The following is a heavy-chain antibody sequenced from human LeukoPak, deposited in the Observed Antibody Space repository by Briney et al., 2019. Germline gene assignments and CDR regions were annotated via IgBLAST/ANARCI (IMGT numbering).Heavy chain of an antibody. V-gene: IGHV3-7*01. CDR2: IKQDGSEK. CDR1: GFTFSSYW. J-gene: IGHJ4*02. CDR3: ARVSGRILVRGVRFFDY. D-gene: IGHD3-10*01. Sequence: PGGSLRLSCAASGFTFSSYWMSWVRQAPGKGLEWVANIKQDGSEKYYVDSVKGRFTISRDNAKNSLYLQMNSLRAEDTAVYYCARVSGRILVRGVRFFDYWGQGTLVTVSS.